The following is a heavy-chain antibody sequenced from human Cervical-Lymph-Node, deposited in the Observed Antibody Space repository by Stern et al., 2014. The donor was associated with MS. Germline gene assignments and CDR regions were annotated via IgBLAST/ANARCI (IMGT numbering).Heavy chain of an antibody. J-gene: IGHJ6*02. V-gene: IGHV1-69*01. D-gene: IGHD3-3*01. Sequence: VQLVQSGAEVKKPGSSVKVSCRASGDAFGRFSMNWLRQAPGKGLEWMGGVFPKFGTPNYAQKYLGRVTITADESTSTAYMELSSLRSEDTAVYYCARDREWLRRGGYYYAMDVWGQGTTVTVSS. CDR1: GDAFGRFS. CDR3: ARDREWLRRGGYYYAMDV. CDR2: VFPKFGTP.